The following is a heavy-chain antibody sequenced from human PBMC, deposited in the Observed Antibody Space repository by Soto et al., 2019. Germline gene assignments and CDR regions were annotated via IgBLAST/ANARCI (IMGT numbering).Heavy chain of an antibody. J-gene: IGHJ4*02. Sequence: GGSLRLSCAASGFTFSSYAMSWVRQAPGKGLEWVSAISGSGGSTYYADSVKGRFTISRDNSKNTLYLQMNSLRAEDTAVYYCAKESIVDDILTGYYKGANYFDYWGQGTLVTVSS. D-gene: IGHD3-9*01. V-gene: IGHV3-23*01. CDR2: ISGSGGST. CDR1: GFTFSSYA. CDR3: AKESIVDDILTGYYKGANYFDY.